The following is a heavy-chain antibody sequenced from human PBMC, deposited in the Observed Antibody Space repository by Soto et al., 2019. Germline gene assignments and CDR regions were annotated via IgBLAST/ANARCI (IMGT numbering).Heavy chain of an antibody. CDR2: IYRGGNT. CDR1: GFPVSNNY. J-gene: IGHJ4*02. V-gene: IGHV3-53*01. D-gene: IGHD6-19*01. Sequence: GESLRLSCEASGFPVSNNYMSWVRQAPGKGLEWVSMIYRGGNTYYVDSVKGRFSISRDHSKNAVYLQMNSLRAEDTAIYYCGTRTVPGTIVDYWGQGT. CDR3: GTRTVPGTIVDY.